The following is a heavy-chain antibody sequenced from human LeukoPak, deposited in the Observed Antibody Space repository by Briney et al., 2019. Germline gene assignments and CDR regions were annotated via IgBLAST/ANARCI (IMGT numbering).Heavy chain of an antibody. Sequence: PGRSLRLSCAASGFTFSSYGMHWVRQAPGKGLEWVAIISYDGSNKYYADSVKGRFTISRDNSKNTLYLQMNSLRAEDTAMYYCARGYYGGSTWAQAPPWYFALWGRGTLVTVSS. D-gene: IGHD4-23*01. J-gene: IGHJ2*01. CDR3: ARGYYGGSTWAQAPPWYFAL. CDR2: ISYDGSNK. CDR1: GFTFSSYG. V-gene: IGHV3-30*03.